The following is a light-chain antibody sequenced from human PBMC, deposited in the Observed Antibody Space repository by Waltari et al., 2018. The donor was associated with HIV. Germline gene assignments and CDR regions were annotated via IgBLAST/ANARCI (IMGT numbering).Light chain of an antibody. CDR1: SSDIGRSNS. CDR3: SSYTSSSTLFV. CDR2: DVS. V-gene: IGLV2-14*01. J-gene: IGLJ1*01. Sequence: QSTLTHPASVPGSPGQSITISCTVASSDIGRSNSVSWYQQHPGKAPTLMIYDVSKRPSGVSNRCSGSKSGNTSSLTISGLQAEDEADYYCSSYTSSSTLFVFGTGTKVTVL.